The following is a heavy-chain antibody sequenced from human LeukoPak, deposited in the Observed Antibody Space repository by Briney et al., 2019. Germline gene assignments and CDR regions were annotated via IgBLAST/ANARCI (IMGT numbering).Heavy chain of an antibody. V-gene: IGHV4-34*01. D-gene: IGHD3-22*01. CDR3: ARVNLGYYYDSSGYSSGFDY. CDR1: GGSFSGYY. Sequence: PSETLSLTCAAYGGSFSGYYWSWIRQPPGKGLEWIGEINHSGSTNYNPSLKSRVTISVDTSKNQFSLKLSSVTAADTAVYYCARVNLGYYYDSSGYSSGFDYWGQGTLVTVSS. J-gene: IGHJ4*02. CDR2: INHSGST.